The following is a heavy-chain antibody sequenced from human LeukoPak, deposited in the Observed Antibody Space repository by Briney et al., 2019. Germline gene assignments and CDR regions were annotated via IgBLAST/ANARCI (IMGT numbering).Heavy chain of an antibody. CDR3: ARVANPTFDY. Sequence: PGGSLRLSCAASGFTVSSNYMSWLRQAPGKGLEWVSVIYSGGSTYYADSVKGRFTISRDNSKNTLYLQMNSLRAEDTAVYYCARVANPTFDYWGQGTLVTVSS. D-gene: IGHD1-14*01. CDR1: GFTVSSNY. V-gene: IGHV3-53*01. CDR2: IYSGGST. J-gene: IGHJ4*02.